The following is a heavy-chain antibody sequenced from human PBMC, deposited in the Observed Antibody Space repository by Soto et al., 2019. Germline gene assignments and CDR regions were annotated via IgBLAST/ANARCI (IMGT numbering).Heavy chain of an antibody. CDR2: VWYDGSKQ. CDR3: ARAVRGVAIDY. J-gene: IGHJ4*02. V-gene: IGHV3-33*01. D-gene: IGHD3-10*01. CDR1: GFIFNTYG. Sequence: QVQLVESGRGVVQPGRSLRVSCAASGFIFNTYGMHWVRQAPGKGLEWLAVVWYDGSKQYYADSVKGRFTISKDNSKNMVYLQMNRLRVEDTAVYYCARAVRGVAIDYWGQGTLVTVSS.